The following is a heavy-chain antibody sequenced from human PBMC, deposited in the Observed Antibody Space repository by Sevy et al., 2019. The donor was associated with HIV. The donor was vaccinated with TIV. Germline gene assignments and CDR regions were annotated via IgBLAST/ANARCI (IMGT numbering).Heavy chain of an antibody. J-gene: IGHJ4*02. Sequence: ASVKVSCKASGYTFTSYAMHWVRQAPGQRLEWMGWINAGNGNTKYSQKFQGRVTITRDTSASTAYMELSSLSSEDTAVYYCARSRQNYGGNSGHFDYWGQGTLVTVSS. V-gene: IGHV1-3*01. CDR3: ARSRQNYGGNSGHFDY. CDR2: INAGNGNT. CDR1: GYTFTSYA. D-gene: IGHD4-17*01.